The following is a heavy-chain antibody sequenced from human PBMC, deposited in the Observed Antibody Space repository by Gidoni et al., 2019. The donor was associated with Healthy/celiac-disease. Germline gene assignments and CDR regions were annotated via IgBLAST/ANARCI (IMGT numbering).Heavy chain of an antibody. Sequence: QLQLQESGPGLVKPSETLSLTCTVSGGSISSSRYYWGWIRQPPGKGLEWIGSIYYSGSTYYNPSLKSRVTISVDTSKNQFSLKLSSVTAADTAVYYCARHRSGSYFSMVYYFDYWGQGTLVTVSS. D-gene: IGHD1-26*01. CDR1: GGSISSSRYY. CDR2: IYYSGST. CDR3: ARHRSGSYFSMVYYFDY. J-gene: IGHJ4*02. V-gene: IGHV4-39*01.